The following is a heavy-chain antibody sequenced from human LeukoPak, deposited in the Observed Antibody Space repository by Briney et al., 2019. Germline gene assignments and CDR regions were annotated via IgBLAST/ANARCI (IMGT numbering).Heavy chain of an antibody. D-gene: IGHD3-10*01. CDR1: GGSISSYY. CDR2: IYTSGST. CDR3: ARDQGTYYYGSGSQGDAFDI. V-gene: IGHV4-4*07. J-gene: IGHJ3*02. Sequence: PSETLSLTCTVAGGSISSYYWSWIRQPAGKGLEWIGRIYTSGSTNYNPSLKSRVTMSVDTSKNQFSLKRSSVTAADTAVYYCARDQGTYYYGSGSQGDAFDIWGQGTMVTVSS.